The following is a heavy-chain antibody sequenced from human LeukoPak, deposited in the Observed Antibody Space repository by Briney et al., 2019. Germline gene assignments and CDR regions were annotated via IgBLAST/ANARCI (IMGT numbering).Heavy chain of an antibody. D-gene: IGHD4-11*01. CDR2: ITSSSSYI. Sequence: GGSLRLSCAASGLTFSSYSMNWVRQAPGKGLEWVSSITSSSSYIYYADSVKGRFTISRHNAKNSLYLQLNSLRAEDTAVYYCVRLYDDYTNGHFDSWGQGTLVTVSS. V-gene: IGHV3-21*01. CDR1: GLTFSSYS. CDR3: VRLYDDYTNGHFDS. J-gene: IGHJ4*02.